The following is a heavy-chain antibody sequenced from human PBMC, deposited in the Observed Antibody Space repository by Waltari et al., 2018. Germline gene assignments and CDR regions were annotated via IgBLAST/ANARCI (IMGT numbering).Heavy chain of an antibody. CDR2: IYYSGST. CDR1: GGSISSSSYY. CDR3: ARTPGIAAAGPYYFDY. V-gene: IGHV4-39*01. Sequence: QLQLQESGPGLVKPSEPLSLTCTVSGGSISSSSYYWGWIRQPPGKGLEWIGSIYYSGSTYYNPSLKSRVTISVDTSKNQFSLKLSSVTAADTAVYHCARTPGIAAAGPYYFDYWGQGTLVTVSS. J-gene: IGHJ4*02. D-gene: IGHD6-13*01.